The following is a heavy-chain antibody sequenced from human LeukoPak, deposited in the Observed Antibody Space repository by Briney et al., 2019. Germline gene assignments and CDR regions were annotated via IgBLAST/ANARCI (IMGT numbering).Heavy chain of an antibody. CDR2: IFYSGTT. CDR1: GGSISSSSYY. CDR3: TRRGTRQPTTTNPTPAFDY. V-gene: IGHV4-39*01. Sequence: MASETLSLTCTVSGGSISSSSYYWGWIRQPPGKGLEWIGSIFYSGTTHYNPSLQSRVTVSADTSGNQFSLKLSSVSAADTAVYYCTRRGTRQPTTTNPTPAFDYWGQGMLVTVSS. D-gene: IGHD1-7*01. J-gene: IGHJ4*02.